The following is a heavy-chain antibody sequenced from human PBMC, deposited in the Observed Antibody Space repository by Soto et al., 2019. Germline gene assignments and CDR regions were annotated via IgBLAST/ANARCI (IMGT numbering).Heavy chain of an antibody. CDR2: INPNSGDT. CDR1: GYTFTGYY. V-gene: IGHV1-2*02. J-gene: IGHJ4*02. Sequence: QVRLVQSGAEVKKPGASVKVSCKSSGYTFTGYYIHWVRQAPGQGLEWMGRINPNSGDTNYAQKFQGRVTMTRDTSISTAYMELSSLSFDDTAVYYCASDRCSGNGCYSLDFWGQGTLVTVSS. D-gene: IGHD2-15*01. CDR3: ASDRCSGNGCYSLDF.